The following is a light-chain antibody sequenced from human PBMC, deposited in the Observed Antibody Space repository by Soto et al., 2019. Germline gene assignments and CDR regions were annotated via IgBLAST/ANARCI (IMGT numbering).Light chain of an antibody. CDR3: QQYNSYSWT. Sequence: DIQMTQSPSTLSGSVGDRVSSTYRASQTISSWLAWYQQKPGKAPKLLIYDASSLESGVPSRFSGSRSGTEFTLTISSLQPDDFATYYCQQYNSYSWTFGQGTKVDI. CDR2: DAS. CDR1: QTISSW. J-gene: IGKJ1*01. V-gene: IGKV1-5*01.